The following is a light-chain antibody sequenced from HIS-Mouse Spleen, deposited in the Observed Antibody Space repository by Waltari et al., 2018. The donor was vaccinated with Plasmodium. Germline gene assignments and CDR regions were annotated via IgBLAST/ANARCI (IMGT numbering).Light chain of an antibody. CDR2: AAS. V-gene: IGKV1-8*01. CDR1: QGIRSF. CDR3: QQYYSYPLT. J-gene: IGKJ4*01. Sequence: AIRMTQSPSSFSASTGDRVTITCRASQGIRSFLAWYQQKPGKAPKLLLYAASTLQSGVPSRFSGSGSGTDFTLTISCLQSEDFATYYCQQYYSYPLTFGGGTKVEIK.